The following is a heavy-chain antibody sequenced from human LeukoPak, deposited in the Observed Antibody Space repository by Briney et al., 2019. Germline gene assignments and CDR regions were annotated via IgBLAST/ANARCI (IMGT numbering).Heavy chain of an antibody. J-gene: IGHJ4*02. D-gene: IGHD1-26*01. Sequence: GGSLRLSCAASGFTFSSYGMHWVRQAPGKGLEWVAFIRYDGSNKYYADSVKGRFTISRGNSKNTLYLQMNSLRAEDTAVYYCAKIVATTQHYFDYWGQGTLVTVSS. CDR2: IRYDGSNK. CDR1: GFTFSSYG. CDR3: AKIVATTQHYFDY. V-gene: IGHV3-30*02.